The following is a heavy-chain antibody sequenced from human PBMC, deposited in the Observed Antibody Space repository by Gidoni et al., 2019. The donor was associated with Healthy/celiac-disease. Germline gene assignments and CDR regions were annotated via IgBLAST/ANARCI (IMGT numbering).Heavy chain of an antibody. V-gene: IGHV3-30-3*01. CDR3: ARARGYYDSSGYYYDVETNWFDP. CDR2: IAYDGSNK. J-gene: IGHJ5*02. Sequence: QVQLVATGGAVDQPGRSLRLSCATPGSTFSSYAIPWVCQAPGQRLEWVAVIAYDGSNKYYADSMKGRFTISRDNSKNALYLQMNSLRAEDTAVYYCARARGYYDSSGYYYDVETNWFDPWGQGTLVTVSS. CDR1: GSTFSSYA. D-gene: IGHD3-22*01.